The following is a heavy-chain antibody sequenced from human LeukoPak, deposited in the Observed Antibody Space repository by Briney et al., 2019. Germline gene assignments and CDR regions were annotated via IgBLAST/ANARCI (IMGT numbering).Heavy chain of an antibody. D-gene: IGHD3-22*01. CDR2: ITQDGSGK. V-gene: IGHV3-7*03. J-gene: IGHJ4*02. Sequence: GRSLRLSCAASGFTFNNYGMHWVRQAPGKGLEWVATITQDGSGKYYVDSVKGRFTLSRDNAKNSLYLQMNSLRAEDTAVYYCARRYYYDGHYYFDYWGEGTLVTVSS. CDR1: GFTFNNYG. CDR3: ARRYYYDGHYYFDY.